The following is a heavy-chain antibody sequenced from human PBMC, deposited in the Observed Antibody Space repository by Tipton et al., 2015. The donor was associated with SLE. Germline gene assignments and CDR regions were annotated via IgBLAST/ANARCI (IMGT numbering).Heavy chain of an antibody. Sequence: SLRLSCEASGFTFSDYFMNWIRQAPGQGLEWVAKFSGSGCTVYHADSVKGRFTISRDNAKNSLYLQMNSLRAEDTAVYYCARDLPDAFDIWGQGTMVTVSS. CDR1: GFTFSDYF. CDR2: FSGSGCTV. V-gene: IGHV3-11*04. J-gene: IGHJ3*02. CDR3: ARDLPDAFDI.